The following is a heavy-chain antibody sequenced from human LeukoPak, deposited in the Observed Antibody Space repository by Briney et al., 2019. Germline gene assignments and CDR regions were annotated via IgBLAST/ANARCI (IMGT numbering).Heavy chain of an antibody. CDR2: IYPESTTT. CDR1: GFTFSSFW. J-gene: IGHJ4*02. Sequence: GGSLRLSCAASGFTFSSFWIHWVRQVPGKGLVWVSRIYPESTTTTYADSVKGRFTISRDNARNTLYLQMNSLRVEDTAMYYCVKDHTGEQDKWGQGTLVTVSS. V-gene: IGHV3-74*01. CDR3: VKDHTGEQDK. D-gene: IGHD1-1*01.